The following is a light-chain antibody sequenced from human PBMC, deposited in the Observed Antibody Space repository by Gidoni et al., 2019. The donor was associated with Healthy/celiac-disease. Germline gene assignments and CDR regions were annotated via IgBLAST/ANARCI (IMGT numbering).Light chain of an antibody. CDR3: VLYMGSGIS. V-gene: IGLV8-61*01. CDR1: FGSVSTSYY. CDR2: STN. Sequence: QTVVTQEPSFSVSPGGTVTLTCGLSFGSVSTSYYPSWYQQTPGQAPRTLIYSTNSRSSGVPDRFSGSILGNKAALTITGAQADDESDYYCVLYMGSGISFGGGTKLTVL. J-gene: IGLJ3*02.